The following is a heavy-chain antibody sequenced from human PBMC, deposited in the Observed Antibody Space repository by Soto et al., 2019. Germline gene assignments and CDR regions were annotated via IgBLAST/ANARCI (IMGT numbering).Heavy chain of an antibody. CDR2: MYHSGTT. CDR3: ARVAFGSIDY. Sequence: SETLSLTCTVSNYSISSGYYWGWIRQSPGEGLEWIVSMYHSGTTYYNPSIKSRVTFSIDTSKNQFSLKLPSVTSAYSAGYFCARVAFGSIDYWGQGTLVTVSS. J-gene: IGHJ4*02. CDR1: NYSISSGYY. D-gene: IGHD3-16*01. V-gene: IGHV4-38-2*02.